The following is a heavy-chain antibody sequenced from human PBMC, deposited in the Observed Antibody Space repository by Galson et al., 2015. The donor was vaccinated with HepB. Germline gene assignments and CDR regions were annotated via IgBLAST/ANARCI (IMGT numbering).Heavy chain of an antibody. Sequence: SLRLSCAASGFTFSSYSMNWVRQAPGKGLEWVSSISSSSSYIYYADSVKGRFTISRDNAKNSLYLQMNSLRAEDTAVYYCASRQLSYGYYYGMDVWGQGTTVTVSS. J-gene: IGHJ6*02. D-gene: IGHD5-18*01. CDR3: ASRQLSYGYYYGMDV. CDR1: GFTFSSYS. V-gene: IGHV3-21*01. CDR2: ISSSSSYI.